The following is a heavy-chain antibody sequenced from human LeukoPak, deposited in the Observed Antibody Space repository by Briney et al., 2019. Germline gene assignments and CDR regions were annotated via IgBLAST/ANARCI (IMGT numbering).Heavy chain of an antibody. CDR2: ISYDGSNK. CDR1: GFTFSNYA. J-gene: IGHJ4*02. Sequence: GGSLSLSCAASGFTFSNYAMHWVRQAPGKGLEWVAVISYDGSNKYYADSVKGRFTISRDNSKNTLYLQMNSLRAEDTAVYYCARDHRGVRDYFDYWGQGTLVTVSS. V-gene: IGHV3-30-3*01. CDR3: ARDHRGVRDYFDY. D-gene: IGHD3-10*01.